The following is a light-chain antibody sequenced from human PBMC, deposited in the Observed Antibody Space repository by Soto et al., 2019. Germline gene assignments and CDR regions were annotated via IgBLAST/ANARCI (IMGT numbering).Light chain of an antibody. V-gene: IGLV2-14*01. J-gene: IGLJ2*01. CDR3: SSYTRSSTVI. Sequence: HSVLTQPASVSGSPGQSITISCTGTSSDVGGYNYVSWYQQHPGKAPKLLIYGVNNRPSGVSNRFSGSKSGNTASLTISGLQAEDEADYYCSSYTRSSTVIFGGGTKLTVL. CDR2: GVN. CDR1: SSDVGGYNY.